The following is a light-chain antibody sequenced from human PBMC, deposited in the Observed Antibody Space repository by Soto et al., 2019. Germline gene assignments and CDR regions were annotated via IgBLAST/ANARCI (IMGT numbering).Light chain of an antibody. CDR3: AAWDDSLNCPV. Sequence: QSVLTQPPSVSEAPRQRVTISCSGSSSNIGNNAVNWYQQLPGKAPKHLIYYDDLLPSGVSDRFSGSKSGTSASLAISGLQSEDEADYYCAAWDDSLNCPVFGGGTKVTVL. J-gene: IGLJ2*01. V-gene: IGLV1-36*01. CDR1: SSNIGNNA. CDR2: YDD.